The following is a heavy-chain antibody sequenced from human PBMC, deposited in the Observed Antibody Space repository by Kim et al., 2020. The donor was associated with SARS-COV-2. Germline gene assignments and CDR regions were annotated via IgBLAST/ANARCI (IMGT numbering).Heavy chain of an antibody. J-gene: IGHJ4*02. Sequence: SETLSLTCTISGGSISNYYWTWVRQPPGKGLEWIGYIYSSGTTKYNPSLKSRVTMSVDTSKNQFSLQLTSVTAADTAVYYCARDAPASSFYDFGGQGTLV. CDR1: GGSISNYY. CDR2: IYSSGTT. D-gene: IGHD1-26*01. V-gene: IGHV4-59*01. CDR3: ARDAPASSFYDF.